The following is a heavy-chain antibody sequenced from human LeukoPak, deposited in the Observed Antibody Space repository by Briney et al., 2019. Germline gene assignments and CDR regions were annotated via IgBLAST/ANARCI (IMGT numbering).Heavy chain of an antibody. CDR1: GGSFSGHY. J-gene: IGHJ4*02. D-gene: IGHD4/OR15-4a*01. V-gene: IGHV4-34*01. CDR3: ARVPLWWKLPFDY. Sequence: PSETLSLTCAVYGGSFSGHYWSWIRQPPGKGLEWIGEINHSGSTNYNPSLKSRVTISLDTSKNQFSLKLNSMTAADTAVYYCARVPLWWKLPFDYWGQGTLVAVSS. CDR2: INHSGST.